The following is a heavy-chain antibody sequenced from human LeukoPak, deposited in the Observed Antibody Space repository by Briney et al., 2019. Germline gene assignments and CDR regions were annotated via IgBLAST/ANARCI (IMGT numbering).Heavy chain of an antibody. D-gene: IGHD3-9*01. CDR3: ARERYFDWIAAFDI. Sequence: PGGSLRLSCAASGFTFSSYAMHWVRQAPGKGLEWVAVISYDGSNKYYADSVEGRFTISRDNSKNTLYLQMNSLRAEDTAVYYCARERYFDWIAAFDIWGQGTMVTVSS. V-gene: IGHV3-30*04. J-gene: IGHJ3*02. CDR2: ISYDGSNK. CDR1: GFTFSSYA.